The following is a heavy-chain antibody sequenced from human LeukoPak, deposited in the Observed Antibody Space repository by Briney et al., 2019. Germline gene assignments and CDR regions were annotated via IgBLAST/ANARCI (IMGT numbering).Heavy chain of an antibody. Sequence: SVKVSCKASGGTFSSYAISWVRQAPGQGLEWMGGIIPIFGTANYAQKFQGRVTITADESTSTAYMELSSLRSEDTAVYYCARDYGDYGGWYFDLWGRGTLVTVSS. CDR3: ARDYGDYGGWYFDL. V-gene: IGHV1-69*01. D-gene: IGHD4-17*01. J-gene: IGHJ2*01. CDR1: GGTFSSYA. CDR2: IIPIFGTA.